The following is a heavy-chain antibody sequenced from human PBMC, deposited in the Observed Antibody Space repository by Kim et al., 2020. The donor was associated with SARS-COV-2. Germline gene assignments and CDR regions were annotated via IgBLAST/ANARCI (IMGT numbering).Heavy chain of an antibody. J-gene: IGHJ4*01. Sequence: GGSLRLSCATSGFSLDVSTVHWVRQAPGKGLEWVSLINRRGSTCHTDSLECLFAISRDKRRNSIFLQMNSLTCEDTDFYYCSKELFTGWPNFEFWGRGTL. V-gene: IGHV3-43*01. D-gene: IGHD3-9*01. CDR1: GFSLDVST. CDR3: SKELFTGWPNFEF. CDR2: INRRGST.